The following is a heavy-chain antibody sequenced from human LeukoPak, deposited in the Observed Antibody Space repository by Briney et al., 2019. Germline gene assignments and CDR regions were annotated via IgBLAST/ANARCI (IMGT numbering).Heavy chain of an antibody. CDR3: AKDRRMMSSQYGMDV. J-gene: IGHJ6*02. D-gene: IGHD6-6*01. V-gene: IGHV3-30*18. CDR1: GFTFSSYA. Sequence: GGSLRLSCAASGFTFSSYAMSWVRQAPGKGLEWVAVISYDGNHEVYADSVKGRFTVSRDNSLNTVYLQMNSLRTEDTAVFYCAKDRRMMSSQYGMDVWGQGTTVTVSS. CDR2: ISYDGNHE.